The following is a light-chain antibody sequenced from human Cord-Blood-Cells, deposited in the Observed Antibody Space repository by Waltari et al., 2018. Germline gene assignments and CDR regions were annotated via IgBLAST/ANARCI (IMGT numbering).Light chain of an antibody. CDR1: SSDVGGYNY. CDR3: SSYTSSSTWV. V-gene: IGLV2-14*01. Sequence: QSALTQPASVSGSPGQSITISCTGISSDVGGYNYVPWYQQHPGKAPKLMIYDVSKRPSGVSNRFSGSKSGNTASLTISGLQAEDEADYYCSSYTSSSTWVFGGGTKLTVL. CDR2: DVS. J-gene: IGLJ3*02.